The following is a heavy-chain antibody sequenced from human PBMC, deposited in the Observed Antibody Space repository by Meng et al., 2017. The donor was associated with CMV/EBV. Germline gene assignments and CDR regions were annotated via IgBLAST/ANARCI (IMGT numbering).Heavy chain of an antibody. V-gene: IGHV3-48*04. J-gene: IGHJ6*02. CDR3: ARDRYCSSTSCYEYYYYYGMDV. CDR2: ISSSSSTI. Sequence: GESLKISCAASGFTFSSYSMNWVRQAPGKGLEWVSYISSSSSTIYYADSVKGRFTISRDNAKNSLYLQMNSLRAEDTAVYYRARDRYCSSTSCYEYYYYYGMDVWGQGTTVTVSS. CDR1: GFTFSSYS. D-gene: IGHD2-2*01.